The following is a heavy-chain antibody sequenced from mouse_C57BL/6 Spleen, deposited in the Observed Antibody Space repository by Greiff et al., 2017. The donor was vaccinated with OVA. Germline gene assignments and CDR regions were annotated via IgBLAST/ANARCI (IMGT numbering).Heavy chain of an antibody. D-gene: IGHD2-4*01. V-gene: IGHV1-15*01. Sequence: QVQLQQSGAELVRPGASVTLSCKASGYTFTDYEMHWVKQTPVHGLEWIGAIDPETGGTAYNQKFTGKAILTADKSSSTAYMELRSLTSEDSAVYYCTRGERLRWGFDYWGQGTTLTVSS. CDR1: GYTFTDYE. CDR3: TRGERLRWGFDY. J-gene: IGHJ2*01. CDR2: IDPETGGT.